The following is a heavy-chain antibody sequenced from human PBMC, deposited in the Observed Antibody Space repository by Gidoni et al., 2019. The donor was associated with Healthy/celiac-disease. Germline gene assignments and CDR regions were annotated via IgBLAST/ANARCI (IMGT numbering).Heavy chain of an antibody. V-gene: IGHV3-66*01. CDR2: IYSGGST. J-gene: IGHJ3*02. CDR1: GFTVSSTY. Sequence: EVQLVESGGGLVQPGGSLRLSCAASGFTVSSTYMSWVRQAPGKGLEWVSVIYSGGSTYYADSVKGRFTISRDNSKNTLYLQMNSLRAEDTAVYYCARDQDYYDSSGFLDAFDIWGQGTMVTVSS. CDR3: ARDQDYYDSSGFLDAFDI. D-gene: IGHD3-22*01.